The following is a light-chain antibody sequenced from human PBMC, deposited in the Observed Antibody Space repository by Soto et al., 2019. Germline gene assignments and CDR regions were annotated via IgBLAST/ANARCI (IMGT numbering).Light chain of an antibody. CDR2: AAS. CDR3: QQYNNRPSMYT. J-gene: IGKJ2*01. CDR1: QSVSIN. V-gene: IGKV3-15*01. Sequence: DIVMTHSPVTLSVSPGERATLSCRASQSVSINLAWYQHKPGQAPRLLIYAASTRATGIPARFSGSGSGTEFTLTISSLQSEDFAIYYCQQYNNRPSMYTFGPGTKLEIK.